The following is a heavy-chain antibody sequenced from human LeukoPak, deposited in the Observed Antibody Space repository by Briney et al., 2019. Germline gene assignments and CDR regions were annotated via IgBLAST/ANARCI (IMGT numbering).Heavy chain of an antibody. V-gene: IGHV3-23*01. J-gene: IGHJ5*02. Sequence: PGGSLRLSCAASGFTFSSYAMSWVRQAPGKGLEWVSGISGSGGSTYYADSVKGRFTISRDNSKNTLYLQMNSLRAEDTAVYCCAKDGIGYSSDWVNWFDPWGQGTLVTVSS. CDR1: GFTFSSYA. CDR3: AKDGIGYSSDWVNWFDP. D-gene: IGHD6-19*01. CDR2: ISGSGGST.